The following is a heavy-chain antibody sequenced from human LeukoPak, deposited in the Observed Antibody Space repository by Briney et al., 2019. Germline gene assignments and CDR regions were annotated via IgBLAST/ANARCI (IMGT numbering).Heavy chain of an antibody. D-gene: IGHD2-15*01. V-gene: IGHV1-2*06. Sequence: ASVKVSCKASGYTLTAYYIYWVRQAPGQGLEWMGRINPNSGGTDYAQNFQGRVTMTRDTSISTAYMELSRLRSDDTAVYYCARGYCSGGTCYLVENWLDPWGQGALVTVSS. CDR2: INPNSGGT. CDR1: GYTLTAYY. CDR3: ARGYCSGGTCYLVENWLDP. J-gene: IGHJ5*02.